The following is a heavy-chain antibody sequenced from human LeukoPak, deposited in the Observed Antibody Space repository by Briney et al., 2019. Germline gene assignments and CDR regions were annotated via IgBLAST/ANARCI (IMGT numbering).Heavy chain of an antibody. CDR3: AKESGSYSFFADY. J-gene: IGHJ4*02. Sequence: PGGTLRLSCAASGFTFSSYGMHWVRQAPGKGLEWVAFIRYDGSNKYYADSVKGRFTISRDNSKNTLYLQMNSLRAEDTAVYYCAKESGSYSFFADYWGQGTLVTVSS. D-gene: IGHD1-26*01. CDR2: IRYDGSNK. V-gene: IGHV3-30*02. CDR1: GFTFSSYG.